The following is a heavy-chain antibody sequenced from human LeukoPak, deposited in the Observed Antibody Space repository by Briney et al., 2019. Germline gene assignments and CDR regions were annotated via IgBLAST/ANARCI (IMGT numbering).Heavy chain of an antibody. D-gene: IGHD3-3*01. CDR1: GASISSHY. Sequence: PSETLSLTCTVSGASISSHYWSWIRQSPGKGLEWIGYISYSGSTDYNPSLKSRVTMSLDTSKNQFSLRLSSVTAADTAVYYCARESDYYFEYWGQGTLVTVSS. V-gene: IGHV4-59*11. J-gene: IGHJ4*02. CDR2: ISYSGST. CDR3: ARESDYYFEY.